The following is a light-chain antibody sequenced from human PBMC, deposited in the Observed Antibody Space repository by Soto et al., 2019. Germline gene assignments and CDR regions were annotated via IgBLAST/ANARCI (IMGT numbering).Light chain of an antibody. Sequence: QCVLTQPASVSGSPGQSITISCTGTSSDVGGYNYVSWYQQHPGKAPKLMIYDVSNRPSGVSNRFSGSKSGNTASLTISGLQAEDEADYYCSSYTSSSTLGVLGTGTKVTVL. CDR2: DVS. CDR3: SSYTSSSTLGV. V-gene: IGLV2-14*01. CDR1: SSDVGGYNY. J-gene: IGLJ1*01.